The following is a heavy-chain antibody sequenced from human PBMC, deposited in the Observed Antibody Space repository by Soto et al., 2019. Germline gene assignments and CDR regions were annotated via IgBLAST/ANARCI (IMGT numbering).Heavy chain of an antibody. V-gene: IGHV5-51*01. CDR3: ARVWPHAEILASPLDV. CDR1: GYRFTNYW. Sequence: GESLKISCQASGYRFTNYWIGWVRQMPGKGLEWMGIIYPGDSDTRYSPSFRGQVTISVDKSVNTGFLQWSSLGASDSAMYYCARVWPHAEILASPLDVWGQGTTVTVSS. CDR2: IYPGDSDT. D-gene: IGHD3-9*01. J-gene: IGHJ6*02.